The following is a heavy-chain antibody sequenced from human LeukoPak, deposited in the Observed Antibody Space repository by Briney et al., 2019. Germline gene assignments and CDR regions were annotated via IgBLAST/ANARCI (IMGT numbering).Heavy chain of an antibody. D-gene: IGHD2-2*02. CDR1: GYTFTSYY. Sequence: ASVKVSCKASGYTFTSYYMHWVRQAPGQGLEWMGIINPSGGSTSCAQKFQGRVTMTRDTSTSTVYMELSSLRSEDTAVYYCAREPRYCGSTSCYKWDYWGQGTLVTVSS. V-gene: IGHV1-46*01. CDR3: AREPRYCGSTSCYKWDY. CDR2: INPSGGST. J-gene: IGHJ4*02.